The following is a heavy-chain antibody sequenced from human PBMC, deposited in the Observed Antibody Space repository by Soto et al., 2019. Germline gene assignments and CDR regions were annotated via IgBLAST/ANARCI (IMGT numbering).Heavy chain of an antibody. D-gene: IGHD3-10*01. J-gene: IGHJ3*02. CDR1: GFTFSSYW. CDR3: ARGPRITMVRGGYAFDI. CDR2: IKQDGSEK. V-gene: IGHV3-7*01. Sequence: EVQLVESGGGLVQPGGSLRLSCAASGFTFSSYWMSWVRQAPGRGLEWVANIKQDGSEKYYVDSVKGRFTISRDNAKNSLYLHMNSLRAEDTAVYYCARGPRITMVRGGYAFDIWGQGTMVTVSS.